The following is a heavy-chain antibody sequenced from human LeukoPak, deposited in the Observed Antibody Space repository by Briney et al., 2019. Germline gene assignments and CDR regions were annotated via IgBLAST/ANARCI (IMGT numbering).Heavy chain of an antibody. V-gene: IGHV1-2*02. J-gene: IGHJ4*02. CDR1: GYTFTGYY. D-gene: IGHD3-22*01. CDR3: ARGTYYYDSSGYSDFDY. CDR2: INPNSGGT. Sequence: GASVKVSCKASGYTFTGYYMHWVRQAPGQGLEWMGWINPNSGGTNYAQKFQGRVTMTRDTSISTAYMELSRLRSDDTAVYYCARGTYYYDSSGYSDFDYWSQGTLATVSS.